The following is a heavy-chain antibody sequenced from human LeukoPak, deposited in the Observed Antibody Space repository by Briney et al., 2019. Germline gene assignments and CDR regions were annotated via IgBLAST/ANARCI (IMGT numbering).Heavy chain of an antibody. Sequence: SETLSLTCTVSGGSVSSGPYYWSWIRQPPGKGLEWIGYIYHSGNTNYNPSLKSRVSISVGRPKNQFSLKLTSVTAADTAVYYCARDLDGYRSGNGAWGQGTLVTVSS. J-gene: IGHJ5*02. D-gene: IGHD5-12*01. CDR3: ARDLDGYRSGNGA. V-gene: IGHV4-61*01. CDR2: IYHSGNT. CDR1: GGSVSSGPYY.